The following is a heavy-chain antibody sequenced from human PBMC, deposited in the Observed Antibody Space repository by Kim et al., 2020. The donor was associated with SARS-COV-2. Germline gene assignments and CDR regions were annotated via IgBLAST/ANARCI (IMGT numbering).Heavy chain of an antibody. Sequence: SETLSLTCTVSGVSISTYYWSWLRQPPGKGLEWIGFIFYSGSTNSNPSLKSRVTISVDTSKNQFSLKLSSVTAADTAMYYCARSHDYGDFRWFDPWGQGTLVTVSS. CDR1: GVSISTYY. CDR2: IFYSGST. J-gene: IGHJ5*02. V-gene: IGHV4-59*01. CDR3: ARSHDYGDFRWFDP. D-gene: IGHD4-17*01.